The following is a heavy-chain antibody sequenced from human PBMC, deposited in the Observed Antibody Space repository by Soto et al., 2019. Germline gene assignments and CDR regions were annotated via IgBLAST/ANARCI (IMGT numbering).Heavy chain of an antibody. V-gene: IGHV4-39*01. Sequence: SETLSLTCTVSGGSVSNSNYYWGWIRQSPGKGLEWIGSVYYRGRSYSKSSVESRVTISVNTSKNQFSLNLNSVTASDTAVYFCVSQRTSVLTQAYFDYWGPGALVTVSS. D-gene: IGHD2-8*01. J-gene: IGHJ4*02. CDR1: GGSVSNSNYY. CDR3: VSQRTSVLTQAYFDY. CDR2: VYYRGRS.